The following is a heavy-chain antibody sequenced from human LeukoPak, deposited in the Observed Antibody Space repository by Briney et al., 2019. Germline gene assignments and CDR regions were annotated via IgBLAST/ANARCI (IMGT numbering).Heavy chain of an antibody. V-gene: IGHV1-8*01. CDR2: MDPNSGNA. D-gene: IGHD3-22*01. CDR3: ARGGNYYDSSGYYDTSDY. Sequence: ASVKVSCKASGYTFTSYDINWVRQATGQGLEWMGWMDPNSGNAGYAQKFQGRVTMTRNTSISTAYMELSSLRSEDTAVYYCARGGNYYDSSGYYDTSDYWGQGTLVTVSS. CDR1: GYTFTSYD. J-gene: IGHJ4*02.